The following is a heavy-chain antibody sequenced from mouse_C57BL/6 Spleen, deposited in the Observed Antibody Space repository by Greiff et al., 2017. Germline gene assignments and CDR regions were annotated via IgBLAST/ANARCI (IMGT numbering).Heavy chain of an antibody. CDR1: GFSLTSYG. CDR2: IWSGGST. Sequence: VMLVESGPGLVQPSQSLSITCTVSGFSLTSYGVHWVRQSPGKGLEWLGVIWSGGSTDYNAAFISRLSISKDNSKSQVFFKRNSLQADDTAIYYCARKGDLQDYDGDLDYWGQGTTLTVSS. V-gene: IGHV2-2*01. D-gene: IGHD2-4*01. J-gene: IGHJ2*01. CDR3: ARKGDLQDYDGDLDY.